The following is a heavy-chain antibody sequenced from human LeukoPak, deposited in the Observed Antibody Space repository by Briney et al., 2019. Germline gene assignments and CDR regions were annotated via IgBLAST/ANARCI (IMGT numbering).Heavy chain of an antibody. CDR3: AINPLNSVADPPFDY. CDR2: INSDGSWT. Sequence: GGSLRLSCAASGNYWMHWVRQAPGKGLVWVSHINSDGSWTSYADSVKGRFTISKDNAKNSLYLQMNSLRAEDTAVYYCAINPLNSVADPPFDYWGQGTLVTVSS. J-gene: IGHJ4*02. V-gene: IGHV3-74*01. CDR1: GNYW. D-gene: IGHD6-19*01.